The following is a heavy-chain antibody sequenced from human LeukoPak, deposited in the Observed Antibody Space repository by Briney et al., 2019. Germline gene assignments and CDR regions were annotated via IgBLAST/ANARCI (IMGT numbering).Heavy chain of an antibody. CDR1: GGSISSGGYY. D-gene: IGHD4-17*01. J-gene: IGHJ4*02. CDR2: ISSSSSYI. V-gene: IGHV3-21*01. Sequence: LSLTCTVSGGSISSGGYYWSWIRQHPGKGLEWVSSISSSSSYIYYADSVKGRFTISRDNAKNSLYLQMNTLRAEDTAVYYCARDRTTVTTFDYWGQGTLVTVSS. CDR3: ARDRTTVTTFDY.